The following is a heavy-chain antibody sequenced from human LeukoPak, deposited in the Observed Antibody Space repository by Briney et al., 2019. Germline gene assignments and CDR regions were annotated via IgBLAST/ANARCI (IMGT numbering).Heavy chain of an antibody. CDR1: GGTFSSYA. CDR3: ARANYSNYSKGGVSNYYYYGMDV. V-gene: IGHV1-69*04. CDR2: IIPILGIA. J-gene: IGHJ6*02. Sequence: SVKVSCKASGGTFSSYAISRVRQAPGQGLEWMGRIIPILGIANYAQKFQGRVTITADKSTSTAYMELSSLRSEDTAVYYCARANYSNYSKGGVSNYYYYGMDVWGQGTTVTVSS. D-gene: IGHD4-11*01.